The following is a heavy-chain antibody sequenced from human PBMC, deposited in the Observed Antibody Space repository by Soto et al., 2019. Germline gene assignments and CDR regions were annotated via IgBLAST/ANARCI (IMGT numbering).Heavy chain of an antibody. J-gene: IGHJ6*03. V-gene: IGHV3-23*01. Sequence: EVQLLESGGGLVQPGGSRRLSCAASGFTFSSYAMSWVRQAPGKRLEWISTISDSRSRYYAHFVKGRFTISGDISKNRLHVQMRSLRAEDTAVYYCAKGGEGYCSGTSCLYHMDAWDKGTTVTVSS. CDR2: ISDSRSR. CDR3: AKGGEGYCSGTSCLYHMDA. CDR1: GFTFSSYA. D-gene: IGHD2-15*01.